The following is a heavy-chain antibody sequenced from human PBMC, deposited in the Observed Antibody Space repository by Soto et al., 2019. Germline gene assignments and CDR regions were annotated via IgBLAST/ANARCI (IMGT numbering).Heavy chain of an antibody. CDR2: IYSGGST. CDR3: ARETTLTGIGLGWFDP. J-gene: IGHJ5*02. D-gene: IGHD6-13*01. CDR1: GFTVSSNY. V-gene: IGHV3-53*02. Sequence: EVQLVETGGGLIQPGGSLRLSCAASGFTVSSNYMSWVRQAPGKGLEWVSVIYSGGSTYYADSVKGRFTISRDNSKNTLYLQMNSLRAEDTAVYYCARETTLTGIGLGWFDPWGQGTLVTVSS.